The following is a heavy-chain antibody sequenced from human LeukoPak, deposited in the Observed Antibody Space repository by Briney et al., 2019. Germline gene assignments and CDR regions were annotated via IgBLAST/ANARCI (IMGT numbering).Heavy chain of an antibody. CDR2: ISTTSGII. V-gene: IGHV3-48*02. Sequence: GGSLRLSCAASGFTFSSYSMSWVRPAPGKGLEWVSYISTTSGIINYADSVRGRFTISRDNAQNSLYLQMNSLRDEDTAVYYCARGYGTISSWYAFDYWGQGTLITVSS. D-gene: IGHD6-13*01. CDR3: ARGYGTISSWYAFDY. J-gene: IGHJ4*02. CDR1: GFTFSSYS.